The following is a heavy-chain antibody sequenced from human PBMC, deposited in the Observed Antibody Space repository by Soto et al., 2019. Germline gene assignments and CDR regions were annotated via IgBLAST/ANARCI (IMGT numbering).Heavy chain of an antibody. J-gene: IGHJ6*04. CDR3: PSHQVRVSTTRVYYHGMDV. CDR2: ISSSSSYI. D-gene: IGHD2-2*01. CDR1: GFTFSSYS. Sequence: GSLRLSCAASGFTFSSYSMNWVRQAPGKGLEWVSSISSSSSYIYYADSVKGRFTISRDNAKNSLYLQMNSLRAEDTAVYYCPSHQVRVSTTRVYYHGMDVWGKRTTVTVSS. V-gene: IGHV3-21*01.